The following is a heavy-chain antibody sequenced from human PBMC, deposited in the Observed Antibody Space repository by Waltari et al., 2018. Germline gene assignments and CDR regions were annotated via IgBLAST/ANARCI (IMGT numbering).Heavy chain of an antibody. V-gene: IGHV1-3*01. Sequence: QVQLVQSGAEVKKPGASVKVSCKASGYTFTSYAMHWVRQAPGQRLEWMGWINAGNGNTKYSQKFQGRDTITRDTSASTAYMELSSLRSEDTAVYYCARDSGELSFNDAFDIWGQGTMVTVSS. CDR2: INAGNGNT. D-gene: IGHD3-16*02. CDR1: GYTFTSYA. J-gene: IGHJ3*02. CDR3: ARDSGELSFNDAFDI.